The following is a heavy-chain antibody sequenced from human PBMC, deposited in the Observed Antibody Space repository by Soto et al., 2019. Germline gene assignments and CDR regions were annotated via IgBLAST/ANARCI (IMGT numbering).Heavy chain of an antibody. CDR1: GGSISSGGYY. D-gene: IGHD3-16*01. CDR3: ARRSLIMMGESWYFDL. J-gene: IGHJ2*01. Sequence: QVQLQESGPGLVKPSQTLSLTCTVSGGSISSGGYYWSWIRQHPGKGLEWIGYIYYSGSTYYNPSLKSRVTIAVDTSKNQFSLKLSSVTAADTAVYYCARRSLIMMGESWYFDLWGRGTLVTVSS. V-gene: IGHV4-31*03. CDR2: IYYSGST.